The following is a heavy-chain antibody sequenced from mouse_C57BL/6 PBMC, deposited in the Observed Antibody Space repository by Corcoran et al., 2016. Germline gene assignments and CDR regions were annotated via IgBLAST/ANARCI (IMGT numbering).Heavy chain of an antibody. CDR2: INPNNGGT. CDR1: GYTFTDYY. J-gene: IGHJ2*01. D-gene: IGHD2-1*01. Sequence: EVQLQQSGPELVKPGASVKISCKASGYTFTDYYMNWVTQSHGKSLEWIGDINPNNGGTSYNQKFKGKATLTVDKSSSTAYMELRSLTSEDSAVYYCARRGNKYYFDYWGQGTTLTVSS. CDR3: ARRGNKYYFDY. V-gene: IGHV1-26*01.